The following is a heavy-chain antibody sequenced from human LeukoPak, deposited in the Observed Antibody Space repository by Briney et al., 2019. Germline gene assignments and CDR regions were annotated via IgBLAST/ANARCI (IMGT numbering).Heavy chain of an antibody. J-gene: IGHJ4*02. Sequence: SVKVSCKASGGTFSGYAISWVRQAPGQGLKWMGRIIPIFGTANYAQKFQGRVTVTTDESTSTAYMELSSLRSEDTAAYYCASLFTMVRGVFDYWGQGTLVTVSS. CDR2: IIPIFGTA. CDR1: GGTFSGYA. V-gene: IGHV1-69*05. D-gene: IGHD3-10*01. CDR3: ASLFTMVRGVFDY.